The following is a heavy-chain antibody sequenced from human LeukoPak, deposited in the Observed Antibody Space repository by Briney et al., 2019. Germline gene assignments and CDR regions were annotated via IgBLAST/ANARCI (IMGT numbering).Heavy chain of an antibody. CDR1: GGTFSSYT. D-gene: IGHD3-3*01. V-gene: IGHV1-69*04. Sequence: SVKVSCKASGGTFSSYTISWVPQAPGQGLEWMGKIIPILGIANYAQKFQGRVTITADKSTSTAYMELSSLRSEDTAVYYCARDLNDFWSGNNWFDPWGQGTLVTVSS. CDR3: ARDLNDFWSGNNWFDP. CDR2: IIPILGIA. J-gene: IGHJ5*02.